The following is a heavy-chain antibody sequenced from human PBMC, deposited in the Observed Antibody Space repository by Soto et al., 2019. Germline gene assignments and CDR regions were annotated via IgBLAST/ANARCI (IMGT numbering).Heavy chain of an antibody. CDR3: TTETNSWGPDDAFDI. CDR2: IKSKTDGGTT. V-gene: IGHV3-15*07. Sequence: GGSLRLSCAASGFTFSNAWMNWVRQAPGKGLEWVGRIKSKTDGGTTDYAAPVKGRFTISRDDSKNTLYLQMNSLKTEDTAVYYCTTETNSWGPDDAFDIWGQGTMVTVSS. CDR1: GFTFSNAW. D-gene: IGHD3-16*01. J-gene: IGHJ3*02.